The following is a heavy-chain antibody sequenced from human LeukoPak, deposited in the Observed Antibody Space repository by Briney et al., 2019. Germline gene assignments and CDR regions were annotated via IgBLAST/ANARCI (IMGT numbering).Heavy chain of an antibody. CDR1: GYTFTSYG. J-gene: IGHJ4*02. CDR3: ARDGDILTGYSLIDY. D-gene: IGHD3-9*01. CDR2: ISAYNGNT. V-gene: IGHV1-18*01. Sequence: ASVKVSCKASGYTFTSYGISWVRQAPGQGLEWMGWISAYNGNTNYAQKLQGRVTMTTDTSTSTAYMELRSLRSDDTAVYYCARDGDILTGYSLIDYWGQGTLVTVSS.